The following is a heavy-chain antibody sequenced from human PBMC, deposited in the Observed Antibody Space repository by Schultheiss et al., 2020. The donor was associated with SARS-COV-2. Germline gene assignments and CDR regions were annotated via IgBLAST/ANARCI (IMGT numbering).Heavy chain of an antibody. D-gene: IGHD1-26*01. J-gene: IGHJ4*02. V-gene: IGHV4-31*03. CDR2: IYYSGST. CDR1: GGSISSGGYY. CDR3: ASPIAVGATDDY. Sequence: LRLSCTVSGGSISSGGYYWSWIRQHPGKGLEWIGYIYYSGSTYYNPSLKSRVTISVDTSKNQFSLKLSSVTAADTAVYYCASPIAVGATDDYWGQGTLVTVSS.